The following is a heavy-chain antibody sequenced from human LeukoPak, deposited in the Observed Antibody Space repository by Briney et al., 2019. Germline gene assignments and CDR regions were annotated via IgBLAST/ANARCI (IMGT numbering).Heavy chain of an antibody. CDR2: INPKTGDT. J-gene: IGHJ4*02. V-gene: IGHV1-2*02. CDR3: ARGLKATVTTTFDY. D-gene: IGHD4-17*01. Sequence: ASVKVSCKASGYTFTGQYLYWARQTPGQGLEWMGWINPKTGDTDSAQNFQGRVTMTGDTSITTVYMELSSLRSDDTAVYYCARGLKATVTTTFDYWGQGTLVTVSS. CDR1: GYTFTGQY.